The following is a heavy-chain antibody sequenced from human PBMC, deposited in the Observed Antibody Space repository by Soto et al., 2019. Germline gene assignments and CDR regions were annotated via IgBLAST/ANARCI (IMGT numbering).Heavy chain of an antibody. V-gene: IGHV4-31*03. CDR1: GGSISSGGYY. J-gene: IGHJ4*02. Sequence: QVQLQESGPGQVKPSQTLSLTCTVSGGSISSGGYYWSWIRQHPGKGLEWIGYIYYSGSTYYNPSLKSRVTISVDTSKNQFSLKLGSVTAADTAVYYCARGDGSSGSYRGYRWGQGTLVTVSS. CDR3: ARGDGSSGSYRGYR. CDR2: IYYSGST. D-gene: IGHD3-10*01.